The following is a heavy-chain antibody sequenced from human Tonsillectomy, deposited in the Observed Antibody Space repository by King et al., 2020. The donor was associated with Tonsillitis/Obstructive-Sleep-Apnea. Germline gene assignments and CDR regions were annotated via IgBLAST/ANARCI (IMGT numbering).Heavy chain of an antibody. CDR2: ISGSSSTI. V-gene: IGHV3-48*02. CDR3: VPRLDY. Sequence: VQLVESGGGLVQPGGSLRLSCSASGFTFSTYSMNWVRQAPGKGLEWVPYISGSSSTIYYADSVKGRFTISRDNAKNSLYLQMNSLRDEDTAVYYCVPRLDYWGQGTLVTVSS. J-gene: IGHJ4*02. CDR1: GFTFSTYS.